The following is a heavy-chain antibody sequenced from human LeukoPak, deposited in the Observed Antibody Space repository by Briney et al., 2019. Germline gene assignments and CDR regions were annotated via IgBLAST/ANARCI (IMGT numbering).Heavy chain of an antibody. J-gene: IGHJ3*02. D-gene: IGHD4-17*01. CDR3: AKDFGDARRNDAFDI. CDR2: IRYDGSNK. Sequence: GGSLRLSCAASGFTFSSYGMHWVRQAPGKGLEWVAFIRYDGSNKYYAYSVKGRFTISRDNSKNTLYLQMNSLRAEDTAVYYCAKDFGDARRNDAFDIWGQGRMVTVSS. V-gene: IGHV3-30*02. CDR1: GFTFSSYG.